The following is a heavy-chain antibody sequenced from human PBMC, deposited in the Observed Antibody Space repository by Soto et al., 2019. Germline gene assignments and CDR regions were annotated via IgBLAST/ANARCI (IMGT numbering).Heavy chain of an antibody. Sequence: QITLKESGPTLVKPTQTLTLTCTFSGFSLSTSGVGVGWIRQSPGKALEWLAVIYWDDDKRYSPSLKSRLSITKDTAKNQVVLTMTNMDPVDTATYYCAHKGPDDWPLDDWGQGTLVTVSS. CDR1: GFSLSTSGVG. CDR2: IYWDDDK. J-gene: IGHJ4*02. CDR3: AHKGPDDWPLDD. V-gene: IGHV2-5*02. D-gene: IGHD3-9*01.